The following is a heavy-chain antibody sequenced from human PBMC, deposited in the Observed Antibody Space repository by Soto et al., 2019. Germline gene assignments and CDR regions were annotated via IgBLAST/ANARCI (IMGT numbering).Heavy chain of an antibody. CDR3: AGEGALATFGVV. J-gene: IGHJ4*02. CDR1: GHSIRSDH. V-gene: IGHV4-59*01. Sequence: SDTLTLTFTVFGHSIRSDHWTWIRQPQGRGLEWIGHVYYGGSTTYNPSLQSRVTISLDTSKHQLYLRLTSMTAADADVYYCAGEGALATFGVVWGQGTRVTVS. CDR2: VYYGGST. D-gene: IGHD3-3*01.